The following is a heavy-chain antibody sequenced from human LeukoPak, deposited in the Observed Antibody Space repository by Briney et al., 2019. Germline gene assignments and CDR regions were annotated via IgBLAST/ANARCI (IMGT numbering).Heavy chain of an antibody. CDR1: GSDFNKYW. D-gene: IGHD3/OR15-3a*01. V-gene: IGHV3-7*01. CDR3: ARGGYYNFWTGLVDY. CDR2: IKHDDTEV. J-gene: IGHJ4*02. Sequence: GGSLRLSCAASGSDFNKYWMNWVRQAPGKGLEWVANIKHDDTEVNYVDSVRGRFTVSRDNAKNSLYLQLNSLRHEDAAVYFCARGGYYNFWTGLVDYWGLGTRVTVSS.